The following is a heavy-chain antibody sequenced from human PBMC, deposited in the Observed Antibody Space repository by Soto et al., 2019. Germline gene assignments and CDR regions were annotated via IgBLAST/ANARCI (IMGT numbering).Heavy chain of an antibody. V-gene: IGHV1-69*13. CDR3: ARDDVATISYYGMDV. D-gene: IGHD5-12*01. CDR2: IIPIFGTA. J-gene: IGHJ6*02. Sequence: SVKVSCKASGGTFSSYAISWVRQAPGQGLEWMGGIIPIFGTANYAQKFQGRVTITADESTSTAYMELSSLRSEDTAVYYCARDDVATISYYGMDVWGQGTTVNVSS. CDR1: GGTFSSYA.